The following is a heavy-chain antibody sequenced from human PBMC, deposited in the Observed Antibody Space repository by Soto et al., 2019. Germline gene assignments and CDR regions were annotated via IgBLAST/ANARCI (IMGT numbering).Heavy chain of an antibody. CDR2: ISAYNGNT. D-gene: IGHD1-7*01. CDR3: ARTWTKTGTISSSDY. J-gene: IGHJ4*02. Sequence: ASVKVSCKASGYTFTSYGISWVRQAPGQGLEWMGWISAYNGNTNYAQKLQGRVTMTTDTSTSTAYMELRSLRSDDTAVYYCARTWTKTGTISSSDYWGQGTLVTVSS. CDR1: GYTFTSYG. V-gene: IGHV1-18*01.